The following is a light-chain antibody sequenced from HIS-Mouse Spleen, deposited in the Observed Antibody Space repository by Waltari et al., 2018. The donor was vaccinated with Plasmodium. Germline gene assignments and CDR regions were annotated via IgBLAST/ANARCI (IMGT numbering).Light chain of an antibody. CDR2: KAS. J-gene: IGKJ2*01. V-gene: IGKV1-5*03. CDR3: QQYKSYSYT. CDR1: QRINSW. Sequence: DLQVTQSPSALSASVGDSVTLTCRACQRINSWLALYQQKPGKALNLRISKASSLESGVLSRFSGSVAGTEFTLTISSLQPDDFATYYCQQYKSYSYTFGQGTKLAIK.